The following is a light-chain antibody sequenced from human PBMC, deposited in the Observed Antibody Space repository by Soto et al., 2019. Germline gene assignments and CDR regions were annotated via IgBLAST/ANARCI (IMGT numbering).Light chain of an antibody. CDR3: SSYAGNNNLI. V-gene: IGLV2-8*01. CDR1: SSDVGVYNY. CDR2: EVS. J-gene: IGLJ2*01. Sequence: QSALTQPPSASGSPGQSVTISCTGTSSDVGVYNYVSWYQQHPGRAPKLMIFEVSKRPSGVPDRFSGSKSGKTASLTVSGLQAEDDADYYCSSYAGNNNLIFGGGTKVTVL.